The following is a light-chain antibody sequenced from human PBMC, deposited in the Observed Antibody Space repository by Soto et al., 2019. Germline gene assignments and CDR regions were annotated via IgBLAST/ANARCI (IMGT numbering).Light chain of an antibody. Sequence: DTQMTQSPSTLSASIGDRVTITCRASQDISNWLAWYQQRPGKAPKLLIYKASTLQNGVPSRFSGSGSGTEFTLTISSLQPDDFATYYCQQRTFGQGTKVKIK. V-gene: IGKV1-5*03. CDR2: KAS. J-gene: IGKJ1*01. CDR3: QQRT. CDR1: QDISNW.